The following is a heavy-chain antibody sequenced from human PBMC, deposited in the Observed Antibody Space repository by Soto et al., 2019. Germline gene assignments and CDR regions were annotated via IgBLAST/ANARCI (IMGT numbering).Heavy chain of an antibody. CDR1: GSTFSDYY. CDR3: ESDSYGVDLGY. D-gene: IGHD4-17*01. V-gene: IGHV3-11*01. J-gene: IGHJ4*02. CDR2: ISRSGSVI. Sequence: QVQLVESGGGLVKPGGSLRLSCAVSGSTFSDYYMSWIRQAPGKGLEWVSYISRSGSVIYYADSVKGRFTISRDDAKNSLYLQMNSLRAEDTNIYSCESDSYGVDLGYWGQGTLFTVSS.